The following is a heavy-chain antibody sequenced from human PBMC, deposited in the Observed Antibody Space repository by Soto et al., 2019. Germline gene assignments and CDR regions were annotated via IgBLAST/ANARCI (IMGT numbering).Heavy chain of an antibody. CDR3: AKETFGVGWTLDF. V-gene: IGHV3-23*01. CDR1: GFNFGDYT. CDR2: ISGGGGNS. J-gene: IGHJ4*02. D-gene: IGHD6-19*01. Sequence: QLLESGGGLVQPGGSRRLSCAASGFNFGDYTMTWVRQAPGKGLVWISTISGGGGNSSSADVVKGRFTITRDNSKNTLYLQMNSLKGEDTALYFCAKETFGVGWTLDFWGQGTLVTVSS.